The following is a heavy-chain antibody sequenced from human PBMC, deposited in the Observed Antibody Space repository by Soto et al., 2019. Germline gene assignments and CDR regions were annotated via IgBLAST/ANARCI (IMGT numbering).Heavy chain of an antibody. J-gene: IGHJ4*02. Sequence: PGGFLRSSCTASGFILSNYYMSWIRQGPGKGLEWVSSISSRDLSIYYADSVKGRFTIFRDNAKNAQFLHMSYLRTAGTAVYYCARVSATGCHVNGHDYFDHWGLGTLVTVSS. D-gene: IGHD2-21*01. CDR2: ISSRDLSI. CDR3: ARVSATGCHVNGHDYFDH. V-gene: IGHV3-11*01. CDR1: GFILSNYY.